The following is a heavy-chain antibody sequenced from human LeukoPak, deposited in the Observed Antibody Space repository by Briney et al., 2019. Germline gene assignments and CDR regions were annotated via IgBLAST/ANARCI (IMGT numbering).Heavy chain of an antibody. J-gene: IGHJ4*02. CDR1: GGSFSVYY. Sequence: PSETLPLTCAVYGGSFSVYYWSWIRQPPGKGLEWIGEINHSGSTNYNPSLKSRVTISVDTSKNQFSLKLSSVTAADTAVYYCARQARGWLQWVYWGQGTLVTVSS. CDR3: ARQARGWLQWVY. CDR2: INHSGST. D-gene: IGHD5-24*01. V-gene: IGHV4-34*01.